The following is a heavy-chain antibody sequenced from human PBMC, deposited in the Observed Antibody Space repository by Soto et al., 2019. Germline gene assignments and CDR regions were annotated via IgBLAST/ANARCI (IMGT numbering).Heavy chain of an antibody. V-gene: IGHV4-59*08. CDR2: IYYSGST. J-gene: IGHJ4*02. Sequence: SGTLSLTCTVSGGSISSYYWSWIRQPPGKGLEWIGYIYYSGSTNYNPSLKSRVTISVDTSKNQFSLKLSSVTAADTAVYYCARHRTYYDFWSGYYLDYWGQGTLVTVSS. CDR1: GGSISSYY. D-gene: IGHD3-3*01. CDR3: ARHRTYYDFWSGYYLDY.